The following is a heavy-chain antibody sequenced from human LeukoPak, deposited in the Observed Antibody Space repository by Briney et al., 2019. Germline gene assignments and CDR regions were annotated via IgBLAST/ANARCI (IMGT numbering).Heavy chain of an antibody. J-gene: IGHJ3*02. CDR2: ISGSGGST. Sequence: GGSLRLSCAASGFTFSSYAMSWVRQAPGKGLEWVSAISGSGGSTYYADSVKGRFTISRDNSKNTLYLQMNSLRAEDTAVYYCAKDRALIVVVPDAFDIWGQGIMVTVSS. V-gene: IGHV3-23*01. D-gene: IGHD2-2*01. CDR1: GFTFSSYA. CDR3: AKDRALIVVVPDAFDI.